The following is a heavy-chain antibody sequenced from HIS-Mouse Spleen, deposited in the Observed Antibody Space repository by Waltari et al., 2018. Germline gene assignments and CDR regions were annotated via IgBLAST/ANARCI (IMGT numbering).Heavy chain of an antibody. J-gene: IGHJ3*02. CDR2: INPNSGGT. CDR1: GYTFTGYY. CDR3: ARDGGGDTMIVVVITTRGAFDI. Sequence: QVQLVQSGAEVKKPGASVKVSCKASGYTFTGYYMHWVRQAPGQGLEWMGWINPNSGGTNYAQKFQGRDTMTRDTSISTAYMELSRLRSDDTAVYYCARDGGGDTMIVVVITTRGAFDIWGQGTMVTVSS. V-gene: IGHV1-2*02. D-gene: IGHD3-22*01.